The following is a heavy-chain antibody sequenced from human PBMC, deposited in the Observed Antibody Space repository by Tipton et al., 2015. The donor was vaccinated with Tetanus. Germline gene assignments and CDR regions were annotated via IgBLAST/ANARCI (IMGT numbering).Heavy chain of an antibody. V-gene: IGHV4-31*03. CDR3: ARGTGDY. CDR2: IYYTDYT. Sequence: TLSLTCTVSGASINAGGYLWTWVRQHPGKGLEWIGHIYYTDYTSYTPSLDSRVRISVNTSKNFFSLRLTSVTAADTAVYYCARGTGDYWGQGTLVTVSS. J-gene: IGHJ4*02. CDR1: GASINAGGYL. D-gene: IGHD1-14*01.